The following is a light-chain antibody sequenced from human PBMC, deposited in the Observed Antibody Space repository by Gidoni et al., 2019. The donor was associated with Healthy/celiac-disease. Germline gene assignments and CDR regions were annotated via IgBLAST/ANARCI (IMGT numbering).Light chain of an antibody. CDR1: QSVSSSY. CDR3: QQYGSSIT. Sequence: ELVLTQSPGTLSLSPGERATLSCRASQSVSSSYLAWYQQKPGQAPRLLIYGAASRATGIPDRFSGRGSGTDFTLTISRLEPEDFAVYYCQQYGSSITFXXXTRLEIK. V-gene: IGKV3-20*01. J-gene: IGKJ5*01. CDR2: GAA.